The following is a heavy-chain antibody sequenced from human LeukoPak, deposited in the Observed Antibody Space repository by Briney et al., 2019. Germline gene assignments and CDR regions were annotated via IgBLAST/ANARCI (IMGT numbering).Heavy chain of an antibody. CDR3: TVQVVPSDNWFDP. CDR2: IRSKAYGATA. V-gene: IGHV3-49*04. J-gene: IGHJ5*02. CDR1: GLLFGDYA. Sequence: GGSLRLSCTASGLLFGDYAMTWVRQVPGKGLEWLGCIRSKAYGATAEYAASVKGRFTISRDDSKSIAYVQVNSLKTEDTAVYHCTVQVVPSDNWFDPWGQGTLVTVSS. D-gene: IGHD2-2*01.